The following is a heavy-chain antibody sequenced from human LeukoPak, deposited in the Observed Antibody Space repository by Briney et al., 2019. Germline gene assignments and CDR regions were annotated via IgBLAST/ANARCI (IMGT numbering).Heavy chain of an antibody. J-gene: IGHJ4*02. CDR2: INPNSGGT. Sequence: ASVKVSCKASGYTLTGYYMHWARQAPGQGLEWMGWINPNSGGTNYAQKFQGRVTMTRDTSISTAYMELSRLRSDDTAVYYCATVGYSSGWYYFDYWGQGTLVTVSS. CDR3: ATVGYSSGWYYFDY. CDR1: GYTLTGYY. V-gene: IGHV1-2*02. D-gene: IGHD6-19*01.